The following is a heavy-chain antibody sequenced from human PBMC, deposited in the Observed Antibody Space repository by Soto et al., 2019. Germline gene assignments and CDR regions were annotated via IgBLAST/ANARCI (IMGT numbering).Heavy chain of an antibody. V-gene: IGHV3-23*01. Sequence: GGSLRLSCAASGFTFSSYAMSWVRQAPGKGMEWVSAISGSGGSTYYADSVKGRFTISRDNSKNTLYLQMNSLRAEDTAVYYCAKDPTGSGNDEDDYWGQGTLVTVSS. CDR1: GFTFSSYA. CDR3: AKDPTGSGNDEDDY. CDR2: ISGSGGST. D-gene: IGHD3-10*01. J-gene: IGHJ4*02.